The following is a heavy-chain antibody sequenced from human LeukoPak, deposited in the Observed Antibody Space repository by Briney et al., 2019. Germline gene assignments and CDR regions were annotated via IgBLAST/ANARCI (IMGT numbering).Heavy chain of an antibody. CDR2: IFESQTT. D-gene: IGHD6-13*01. CDR1: GGSISGYY. V-gene: IGHV4-59*01. J-gene: IGHJ4*02. CDR3: ARGGDSSSWTFDS. Sequence: SETLSLTCTVSGGSISGYYWSWMRQPPGKGPEWVGYIFESQTTGYNPSLESRVTISQDTSRNQFSLKLSSVTAADTAVYYCARGGDSSSWTFDSWGQGTLVTVSS.